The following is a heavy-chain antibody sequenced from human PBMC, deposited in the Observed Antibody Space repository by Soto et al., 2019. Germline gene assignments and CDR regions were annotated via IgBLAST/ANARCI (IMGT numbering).Heavy chain of an antibody. CDR1: GFTFSNYN. CDR2: IISSSSTI. J-gene: IGHJ4*02. Sequence: EVQLVESGGGLVQPGGSLRLSCAASGFTFSNYNMNWVSQAPGKGLEWVSFIISSSSTIYYADSVKGRFTISRDNAKNSLYLQMNSLRDEDTAVYYCARGGYSYGYDYFDYWGQGTLVTVSS. V-gene: IGHV3-48*02. D-gene: IGHD5-18*01. CDR3: ARGGYSYGYDYFDY.